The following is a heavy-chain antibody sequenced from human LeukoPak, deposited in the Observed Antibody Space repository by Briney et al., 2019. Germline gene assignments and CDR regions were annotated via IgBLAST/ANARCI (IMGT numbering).Heavy chain of an antibody. CDR3: ARDRQQLIAYYFDY. J-gene: IGHJ4*02. V-gene: IGHV3-33*01. Sequence: HPGGSLRLSCAASGFTFSSYGMPWVRQAPGKGLEGGAVIWYDGSNKYYADSVKGRFTISRDNSKNTLYLQMNSLRAEDTAVYYCARDRQQLIAYYFDYWGQGTLVTVSS. CDR1: GFTFSSYG. D-gene: IGHD6-13*01. CDR2: IWYDGSNK.